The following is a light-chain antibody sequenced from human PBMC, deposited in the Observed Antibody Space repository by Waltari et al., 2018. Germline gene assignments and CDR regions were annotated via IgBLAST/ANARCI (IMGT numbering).Light chain of an antibody. CDR3: QQYNTWPYT. Sequence: EILMTQSPGTLSVSPGERASLSCRASERISSSYLAWYQQKVGQPPRLLIYFTSPRAAGVPARFSGSGSGTEFTLTISSLQSEDFAVYYCQQYNTWPYTFGQGTKIEIK. J-gene: IGKJ2*01. V-gene: IGKV3-15*01. CDR1: ERISSSY. CDR2: FTS.